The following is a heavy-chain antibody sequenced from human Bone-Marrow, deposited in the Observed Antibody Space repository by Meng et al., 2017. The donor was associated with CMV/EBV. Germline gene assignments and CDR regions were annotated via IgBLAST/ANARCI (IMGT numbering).Heavy chain of an antibody. CDR1: GFTFSDYY. CDR3: ARDLDIVVVPAAISYYYYYGMDV. D-gene: IGHD2-2*02. V-gene: IGHV3-11*04. Sequence: GESLKISCAASGFTFSDYYMSWIRQAPGKGLEWVSYISSSGSTIYYADSVKGRFTISRDNAKNSLYLQMNSLRAEDTAVYYCARDLDIVVVPAAISYYYYYGMDVWGQGTTVTVSS. J-gene: IGHJ6*02. CDR2: ISSSGSTI.